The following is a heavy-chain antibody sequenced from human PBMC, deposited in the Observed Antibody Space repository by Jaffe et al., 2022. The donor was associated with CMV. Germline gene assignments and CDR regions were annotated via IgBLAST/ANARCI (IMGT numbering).Heavy chain of an antibody. CDR1: GGTFSSYA. CDR2: IIPILGIA. V-gene: IGHV1-69*09. CDR3: ARGGYSGYDYYYYMDV. D-gene: IGHD5-12*01. J-gene: IGHJ6*03. Sequence: QVQLVQSGAEVKKPGSSVKVSCKASGGTFSSYAISWVRQAPGQGLEWMGRIIPILGIANYAQKFQGRVTITADKSTSTAYMELSSLRSEDTAVYYCARGGYSGYDYYYYMDVWGKGTTVTVSS.